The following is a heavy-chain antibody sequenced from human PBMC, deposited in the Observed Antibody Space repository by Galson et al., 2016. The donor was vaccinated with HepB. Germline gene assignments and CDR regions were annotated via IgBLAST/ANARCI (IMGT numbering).Heavy chain of an antibody. CDR2: ISGSSGTI. CDR1: GFTFSHYS. Sequence: SLRLSCAASGFTFSHYSMNWVRQAPGKGLEWVSYISGSSGTIHYTDSVQGRFTISRDNARNSLYLQMNSLRAEDTAVDYCATIPEYCSGGACYSLDYWGQGTLVTVSS. D-gene: IGHD2-15*01. J-gene: IGHJ4*02. V-gene: IGHV3-48*01. CDR3: ATIPEYCSGGACYSLDY.